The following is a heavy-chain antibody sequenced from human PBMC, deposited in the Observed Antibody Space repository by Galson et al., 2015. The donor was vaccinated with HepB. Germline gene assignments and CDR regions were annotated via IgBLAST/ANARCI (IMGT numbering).Heavy chain of an antibody. J-gene: IGHJ4*02. CDR1: GDSINNYY. CDR2: IYYSGST. Sequence: LSLTCTVSGDSINNYYWSWIRQSPGKGLEWIGYIYYSGSTHYNPSLNSRVTMSVDTSKNQFSLKLSSVTAADTAVYYCARQNVQGSMVVFDYWGQGTLVTVSS. V-gene: IGHV4-59*08. D-gene: IGHD3-10*01. CDR3: ARQNVQGSMVVFDY.